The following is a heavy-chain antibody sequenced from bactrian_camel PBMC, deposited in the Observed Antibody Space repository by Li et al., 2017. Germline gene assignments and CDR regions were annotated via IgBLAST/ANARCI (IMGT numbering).Heavy chain of an antibody. CDR1: TVRISTYC. D-gene: IGHD2*01. Sequence: HVQLVESGGGSVQAGGSLRLPCAPSTVRISTYCMSWFRQAPGKEREGVAAIAGDGAATYCAKSVKGRFIISQDNAKNTVYLQMDNLKPEDTAVYYCAAEGWLPVAVTTSTTCAQLSDWGQGTQVTVS. CDR2: IAGDGAAT. CDR3: AAEGWLPVAVTTSTTCAQLSD. J-gene: IGHJ4*01. V-gene: IGHV3S1*01.